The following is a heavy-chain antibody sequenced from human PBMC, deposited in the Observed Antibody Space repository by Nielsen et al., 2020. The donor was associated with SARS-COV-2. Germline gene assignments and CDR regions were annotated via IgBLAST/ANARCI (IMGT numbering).Heavy chain of an antibody. V-gene: IGHV1-2*04. CDR1: GYTFTGYY. D-gene: IGHD5-12*01. CDR3: AREDLVATIFNYYYGMDV. J-gene: IGHJ6*02. Sequence: ASVKVSCKASGYTFTGYYMHWVRQAPGQGLEWMGRINPNSGGTNYAQKFQGWVTMTRDTSISTAYMELSRLRSDDTAVYYCAREDLVATIFNYYYGMDVWGQGTTVTVSS. CDR2: INPNSGGT.